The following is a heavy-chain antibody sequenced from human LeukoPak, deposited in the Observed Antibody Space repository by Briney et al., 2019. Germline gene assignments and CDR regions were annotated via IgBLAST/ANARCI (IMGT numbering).Heavy chain of an antibody. V-gene: IGHV4-39*07. J-gene: IGHJ4*02. CDR1: GGSISSSSYY. CDR3: ARESTFEYSSSWFDY. Sequence: SETLSHTCTVSGGSISSSSYYWGWIRQPPGKGLEWIGSIYYSGSTYYNPSLKSRVTISLDTSKNQFSLKLSSVIAADTAVYYCARESTFEYSSSWFDYWGQGTLVTVSS. D-gene: IGHD6-6*01. CDR2: IYYSGST.